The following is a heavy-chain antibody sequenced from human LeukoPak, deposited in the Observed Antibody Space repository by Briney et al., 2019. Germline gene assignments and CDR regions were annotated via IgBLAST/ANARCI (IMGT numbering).Heavy chain of an antibody. Sequence: ASVKVSCKASGGTFTSYAISWVRQAPGQGLEWMGGIIPIFGTANYAQKFQGRVTITADESTSTAYMELSSLRSEDTAVYYCARDGDVDTAMGDYFDYWGQGTLVTVSS. V-gene: IGHV1-69*13. CDR1: GGTFTSYA. D-gene: IGHD5-18*01. J-gene: IGHJ4*02. CDR3: ARDGDVDTAMGDYFDY. CDR2: IIPIFGTA.